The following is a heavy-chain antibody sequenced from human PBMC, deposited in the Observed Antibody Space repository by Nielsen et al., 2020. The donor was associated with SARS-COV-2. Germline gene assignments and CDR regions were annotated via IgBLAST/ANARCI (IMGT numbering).Heavy chain of an antibody. CDR2: INPSGGST. Sequence: ASVKVSCKASGYTFTSYYMHWVRQAPGQGLEWMGIINPSGGSTSYAQKFQGRVTMTRDTSTSTVYMELSSLRAGDTAVYYCARGTPYGDFPYWYFDLWGRGTLVTVSS. V-gene: IGHV1-46*01. CDR3: ARGTPYGDFPYWYFDL. J-gene: IGHJ2*01. D-gene: IGHD4-17*01. CDR1: GYTFTSYY.